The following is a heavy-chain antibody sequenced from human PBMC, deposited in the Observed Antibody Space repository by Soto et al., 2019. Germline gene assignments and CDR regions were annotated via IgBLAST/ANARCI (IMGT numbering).Heavy chain of an antibody. CDR1: GYTFTSYG. D-gene: IGHD3-3*01. V-gene: IGHV1-18*01. J-gene: IGHJ6*02. CDR3: ARGNYYVFWSGYDRPTYYYYGMDV. Sequence: ASVKVSCKASGYTFTSYGISWVRQAPGQGLEWMGWISAYNGNTNYAQKLQGRVTMTTDTSTSTAYMELRSLRSDDTAVYYRARGNYYVFWSGYDRPTYYYYGMDVWGQGTTVTVSS. CDR2: ISAYNGNT.